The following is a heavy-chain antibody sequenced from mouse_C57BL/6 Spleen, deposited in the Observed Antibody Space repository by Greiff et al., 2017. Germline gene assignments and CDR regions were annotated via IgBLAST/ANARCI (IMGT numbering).Heavy chain of an antibody. Sequence: QVTLKVSGPGILQSSQTLSLSCSFSGFSLSTSGMGVSWIRQPSGKGLVWLAHIYWDDDKRHNPYLKSRLTISKDTSRNHVCLKITSVDTADTATYYVARRLQLGFGYWGQGTTLTVST. CDR1: GFSLSTSGMG. V-gene: IGHV8-12*01. J-gene: IGHJ2*01. CDR2: IYWDDDK. CDR3: ARRLQLGFGY. D-gene: IGHD4-1*02.